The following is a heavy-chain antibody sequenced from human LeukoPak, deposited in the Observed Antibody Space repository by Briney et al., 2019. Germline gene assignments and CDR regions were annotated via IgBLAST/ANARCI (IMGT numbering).Heavy chain of an antibody. Sequence: SETLSLTCTVSGGSISGYYWSWIRQHPGKGLEWIGYIYYSGSTYYNPSLKSRVTISVDTSKNQFSLKLSSVTTADTAVYYCASGSRIRPGYGAVNWFDPWGQGTLVTVSS. D-gene: IGHD3-9*01. CDR1: GGSISGYY. CDR2: IYYSGST. J-gene: IGHJ5*02. V-gene: IGHV4-31*03. CDR3: ASGSRIRPGYGAVNWFDP.